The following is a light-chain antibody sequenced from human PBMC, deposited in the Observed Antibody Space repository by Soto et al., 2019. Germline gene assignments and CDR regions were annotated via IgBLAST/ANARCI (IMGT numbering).Light chain of an antibody. J-gene: IGKJ1*01. CDR2: GAS. CDR1: QSVSATY. V-gene: IGKV3-15*01. CDR3: QQYNNWPPPT. Sequence: EIVLTQSPGTLSLSPGERATLSCRASQSVSATYLAWYQQKPGQAPRLLIYGASTRATGVPARFSGSGSGTEFTLTISSLQSEDFAAYYCQQYNNWPPPTFGQGTKVE.